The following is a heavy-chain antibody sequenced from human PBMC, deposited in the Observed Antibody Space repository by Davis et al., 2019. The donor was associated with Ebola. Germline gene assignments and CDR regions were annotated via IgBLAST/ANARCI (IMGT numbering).Heavy chain of an antibody. J-gene: IGHJ5*02. Sequence: PGGSLRLSCAASGFIFSRYAMSWVRQAPGKGLEWVSSISVRSITYHADSVKGRFTISRDNSKNTLYLQMNSLRAEDTAVYYCAKVHPPTTVTTGWFDPWGQGTLVTVSS. V-gene: IGHV3-23*01. D-gene: IGHD4-17*01. CDR1: GFIFSRYA. CDR3: AKVHPPTTVTTGWFDP. CDR2: ISVRSIT.